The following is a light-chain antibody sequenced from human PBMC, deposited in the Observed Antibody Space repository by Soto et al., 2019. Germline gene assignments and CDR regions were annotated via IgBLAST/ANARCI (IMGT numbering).Light chain of an antibody. V-gene: IGKV3-20*01. Sequence: EIVLTQSPGPLSLSPGERATLSCRARQSVSSSYLAWYQQKPGQDPRLLIYGASSMATGIPDRFSGSGSGTYFTLNISRLEPEDFAVYYCQQYGISPWTVGQGTNVEIK. J-gene: IGKJ1*01. CDR3: QQYGISPWT. CDR1: QSVSSSY. CDR2: GAS.